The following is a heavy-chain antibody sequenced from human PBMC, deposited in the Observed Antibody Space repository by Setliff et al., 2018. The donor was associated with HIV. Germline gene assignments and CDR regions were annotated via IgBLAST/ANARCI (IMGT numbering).Heavy chain of an antibody. Sequence: PGGSLRLSCAASEFTFGNYAMGWVRQAPGKGLEWVSAISSSSSTIYYADSVKGRFTISRDNAKNSLYLQMNSLRAEDTAVYYCARASSYYYDSSGYSSYFDYWGQGTLVTVSS. CDR3: ARASSYYYDSSGYSSYFDY. J-gene: IGHJ4*02. V-gene: IGHV3-48*04. CDR2: ISSSSSTI. CDR1: EFTFGNYA. D-gene: IGHD3-22*01.